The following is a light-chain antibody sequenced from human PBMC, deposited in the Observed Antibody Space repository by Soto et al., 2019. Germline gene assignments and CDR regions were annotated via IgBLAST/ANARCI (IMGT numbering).Light chain of an antibody. Sequence: QSALTQPASVSGSPGQSITISCTGTSSDVGSYNLVSWYQQHPGKAPKLMIYEVSKRPSGVSNRFSGSKSGNTASLTISGLQAEDEADYYCCSDAGSSTPFGTGTKVTVL. J-gene: IGLJ1*01. CDR3: CSDAGSSTP. V-gene: IGLV2-23*02. CDR2: EVS. CDR1: SSDVGSYNL.